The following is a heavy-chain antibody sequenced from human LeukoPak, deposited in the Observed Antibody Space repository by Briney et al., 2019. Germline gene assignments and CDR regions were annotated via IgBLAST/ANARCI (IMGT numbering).Heavy chain of an antibody. D-gene: IGHD5-12*01. CDR2: IYSGGST. Sequence: PGGSLRLSCAASGFTVSSNYMSWVRQAPGKGLEWVSVIYSGGSTYYADSVKGRFTISRDNSKNTLYLQMNSLRAEDTAVYYCARPSGYELYFDYRGQGTLVTVSS. CDR1: GFTVSSNY. J-gene: IGHJ4*02. CDR3: ARPSGYELYFDY. V-gene: IGHV3-53*01.